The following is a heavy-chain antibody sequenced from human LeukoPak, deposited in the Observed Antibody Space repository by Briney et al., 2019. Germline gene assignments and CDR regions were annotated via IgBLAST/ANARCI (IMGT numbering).Heavy chain of an antibody. D-gene: IGHD6-13*01. J-gene: IGHJ4*02. CDR1: GGSISSYY. CDR3: ARQYSSSWIDY. CDR2: IYYSGST. Sequence: SETLSLTCTVSGGSISSYYWSWIRQPPGKGLEWIGYIYYSGSTNYNPSLKSRVTISVDTSKNQFSLKLSSVTAADTAVYYCARQYSSSWIDYWGQGAMVTVSS. V-gene: IGHV4-59*08.